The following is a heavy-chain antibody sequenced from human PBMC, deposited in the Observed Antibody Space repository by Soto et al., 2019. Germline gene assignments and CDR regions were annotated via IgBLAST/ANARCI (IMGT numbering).Heavy chain of an antibody. D-gene: IGHD3-9*01. J-gene: IGHJ4*02. Sequence: QVHLVESGGGVVQPGRSLRLSCAASGFTFSTYGMHWVRQAPGKGLEWVALIWSDGSNKYYADSVKGRFTISRDNSKKTLYLQMNILRAEDTAVYYCVRVFDTYYFDLWGQGNMVTVSS. CDR2: IWSDGSNK. CDR1: GFTFSTYG. V-gene: IGHV3-33*01. CDR3: VRVFDTYYFDL.